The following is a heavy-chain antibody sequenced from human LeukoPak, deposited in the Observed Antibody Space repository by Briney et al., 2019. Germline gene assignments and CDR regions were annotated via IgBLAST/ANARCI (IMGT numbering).Heavy chain of an antibody. CDR1: GYTFTGYY. CDR3: ARPMVRGVIPNWFDP. Sequence: ASVKVSCKASGYTFTGYYMHWVRQAPGQGLEWMGWINPNSGGTNYAQKFQGRVTMTRDTSISTAYMELSRLRSDDTAVYYCARPMVRGVIPNWFDPWGLGTLVTVSS. V-gene: IGHV1-2*02. CDR2: INPNSGGT. J-gene: IGHJ5*02. D-gene: IGHD3-10*01.